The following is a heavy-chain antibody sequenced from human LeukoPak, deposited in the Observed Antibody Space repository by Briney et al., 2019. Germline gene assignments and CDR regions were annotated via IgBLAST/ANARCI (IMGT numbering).Heavy chain of an antibody. CDR2: INPNSGGT. CDR1: GYTFTGYY. J-gene: IGHJ6*02. CDR3: ARDRYSSGWYYYGMDV. Sequence: ASVKVSCKASGYTFTGYYMHWVRQAPGQGLEWMGWINPNSGGTNYAQKFQGRVTMTRDTSISTAYMELSRLRSDDTAVYYCARDRYSSGWYYYGMDVWGQGTTVTVSS. D-gene: IGHD6-19*01. V-gene: IGHV1-2*02.